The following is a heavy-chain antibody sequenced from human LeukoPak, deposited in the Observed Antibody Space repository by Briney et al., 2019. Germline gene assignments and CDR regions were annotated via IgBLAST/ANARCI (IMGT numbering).Heavy chain of an antibody. Sequence: GGSLRLSCVASGFTFSNYWMSWVRQAPGKGLEWVANINQDGGAKYYVDSMKGRFTISRDNDKNSLYLQMNSLRAEDTAVYYCARRKALGYYMDVWGKGTTVTISS. CDR3: ARRKALGYYMDV. J-gene: IGHJ6*03. CDR2: INQDGGAK. V-gene: IGHV3-7*01. CDR1: GFTFSNYW.